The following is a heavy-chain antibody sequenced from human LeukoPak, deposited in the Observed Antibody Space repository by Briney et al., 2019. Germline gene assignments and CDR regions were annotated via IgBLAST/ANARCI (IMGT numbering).Heavy chain of an antibody. D-gene: IGHD3-22*01. CDR3: ARVDSTGYYRGRGPIDY. CDR1: GYTFSGYY. J-gene: IGHJ4*02. CDR2: INPNSGGT. Sequence: RASVKVSCKASGYTFSGYYIHWVRQAPGQGLEWMGWINPNSGGTNYAQRFQGRVTMTRDTSISTAYMDLSRLRPDDTAVYYCARVDSTGYYRGRGPIDYWGQGTLVTVSS. V-gene: IGHV1-2*02.